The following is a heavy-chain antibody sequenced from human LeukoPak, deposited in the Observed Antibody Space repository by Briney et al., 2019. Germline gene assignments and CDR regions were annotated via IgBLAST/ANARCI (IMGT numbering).Heavy chain of an antibody. CDR3: TRHAQVADAFDI. J-gene: IGHJ3*02. CDR1: GYSISSGYY. Sequence: RTSETLSLTCTVSGYSISSGYYWGWIRQPPGKGLEWIGSIYHSGSTYYNPSLKSRITISVDSSKNQFSLRLSSVTAADTAVYYCTRHAQVADAFDIWGQGTMVTVSS. V-gene: IGHV4-38-2*02. CDR2: IYHSGST.